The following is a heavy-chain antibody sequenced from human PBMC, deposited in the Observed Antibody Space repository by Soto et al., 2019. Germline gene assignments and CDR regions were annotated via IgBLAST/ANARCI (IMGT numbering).Heavy chain of an antibody. CDR2: IVPSVYTT. V-gene: IGHV1-69*18. D-gene: IGHD5-18*01. J-gene: IGHJ6*02. Sequence: QVQLVQSGTEVKKPGASVKVSCKASGGTFSRSGFHWVRQAPGQGLEWMGMIVPSVYTTNYAQKFQARVTISADQFTSTVYMELRSLRSEDTAVYYCARCPQPPDTADPYAGDVWGQGARVIVSS. CDR3: ARCPQPPDTADPYAGDV. CDR1: GGTFSRSG.